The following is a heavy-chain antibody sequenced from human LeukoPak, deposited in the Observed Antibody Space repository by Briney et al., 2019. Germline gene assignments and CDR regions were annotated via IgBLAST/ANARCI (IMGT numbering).Heavy chain of an antibody. V-gene: IGHV1-2*04. CDR3: ARDGGSYYTPFDY. Sequence: ASVKVSCKASGYTFTSYGISWVRQAPGQGLEWMGWINPNSGGTNYAQKFQGWVTMTRDTSISTAYMELSRLRSDDTAVYYCARDGGSYYTPFDYWGQGTLVTVSS. D-gene: IGHD1-26*01. CDR1: GYTFTSYG. CDR2: INPNSGGT. J-gene: IGHJ4*02.